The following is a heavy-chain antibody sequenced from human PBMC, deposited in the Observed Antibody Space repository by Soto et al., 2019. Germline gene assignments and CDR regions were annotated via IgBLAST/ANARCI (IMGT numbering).Heavy chain of an antibody. D-gene: IGHD3-16*01. CDR3: ARDRVAGIWGDAFDI. Sequence: QVQLVQSGTEVKKPGASVKVSCKTSGYTFTNHGINWVRQAPGQGLEWMGWISPYNANTNYAQKLQGLVTMTTATSTTTAYMDLMSLTSDDPAVYSCARDRVAGIWGDAFDIWGQGTVVTVSS. V-gene: IGHV1-18*04. J-gene: IGHJ3*02. CDR2: ISPYNANT. CDR1: GYTFTNHG.